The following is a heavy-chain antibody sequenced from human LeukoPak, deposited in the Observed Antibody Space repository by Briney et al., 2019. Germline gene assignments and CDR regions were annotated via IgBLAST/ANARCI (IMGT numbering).Heavy chain of an antibody. V-gene: IGHV3-11*04. J-gene: IGHJ4*02. CDR1: GFTFSDYY. CDR3: ARFKLSSGYDPFDY. D-gene: IGHD5-12*01. CDR2: ISTSGSII. Sequence: GGSLRLSCAASGFTFSDYYITWIRQAPGKGLEWVSYISTSGSIIYYADSVKGRLTISRDNAKNSLYLQMNSLRAEDTAVYYCARFKLSSGYDPFDYWGQGTLVTVSS.